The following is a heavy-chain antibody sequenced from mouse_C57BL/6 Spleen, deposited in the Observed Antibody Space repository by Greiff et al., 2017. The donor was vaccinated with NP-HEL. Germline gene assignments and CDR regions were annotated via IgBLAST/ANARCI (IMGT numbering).Heavy chain of an antibody. CDR1: GYTFTSYW. V-gene: IGHV1-69*01. CDR3: ARRALYDSFAY. CDR2: IDPSDSYT. Sequence: QVQLQQPGAELVMPGASVKLSCKASGYTFTSYWMHWVKQRPGQGLEWIGEIDPSDSYTNYNQKFKGKSTLTVDKSSSTAYMQLSSLTSEDSAVYYCARRALYDSFAYWGQGTLVTVSA. J-gene: IGHJ3*01. D-gene: IGHD2-3*01.